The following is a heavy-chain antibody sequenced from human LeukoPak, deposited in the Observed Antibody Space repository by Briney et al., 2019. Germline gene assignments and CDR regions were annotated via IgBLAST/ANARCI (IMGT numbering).Heavy chain of an antibody. CDR3: ARGPSGYHNT. CDR1: GFTFSNYE. CDR2: ISNFGDII. J-gene: IGHJ4*02. D-gene: IGHD5-12*01. Sequence: GGSLRLSCAASGFTFSNYEMNWVRQAPGKWLEWISHISNFGDIIHYADSVKGRFTISRDNSKNTLYLQMNSLRAEDAAVYYCARGPSGYHNTGGQGTLVTVSS. V-gene: IGHV3-48*03.